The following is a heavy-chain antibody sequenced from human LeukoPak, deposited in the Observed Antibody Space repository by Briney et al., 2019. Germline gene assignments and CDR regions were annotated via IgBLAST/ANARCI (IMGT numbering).Heavy chain of an antibody. J-gene: IGHJ3*02. Sequence: PGGSLRLYCAASGFTFSLYAMSWLRQAPGQGLERDSAISGSGASTHFADSVKGRFTISRDNSKNTLYLQMDSLRAEDTARYYCAKAMNYLDAFDIWGLGTLVTV. CDR3: AKAMNYLDAFDI. CDR1: GFTFSLYA. V-gene: IGHV3-23*01. CDR2: ISGSGAST. D-gene: IGHD3-10*01.